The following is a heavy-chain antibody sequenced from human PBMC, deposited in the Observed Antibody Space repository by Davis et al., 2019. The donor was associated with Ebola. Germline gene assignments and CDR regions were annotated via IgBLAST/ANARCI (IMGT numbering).Heavy chain of an antibody. Sequence: SETLSLTCAVYGGSFSDYFWSWIRQSPGKGLEWIGYISHAGLTAYNPSLTSRVTISVDTSKNQFSLKMNPVTAADTAVYYCARTTKTSVSDSGLGYTYLDPWSQGALVTVSS. CDR2: ISHAGLT. CDR3: ARTTKTSVSDSGLGYTYLDP. J-gene: IGHJ5*02. V-gene: IGHV4-34*01. CDR1: GGSFSDYF. D-gene: IGHD1-1*01.